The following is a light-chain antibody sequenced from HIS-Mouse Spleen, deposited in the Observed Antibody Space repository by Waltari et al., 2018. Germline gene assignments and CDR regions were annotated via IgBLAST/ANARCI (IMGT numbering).Light chain of an antibody. CDR1: ALPKQY. CDR2: KDS. Sequence: SYELTQPPSVSVSPGQTARITCSGDALPKQYAYWYQQKPGQAPGLVIYKDSERPSGIPERLSGSSAGTTVTLTISGVQAEDEADYYCQSADSSGTYHVVFGGGTKLTVL. CDR3: QSADSSGTYHVV. V-gene: IGLV3-25*03. J-gene: IGLJ2*01.